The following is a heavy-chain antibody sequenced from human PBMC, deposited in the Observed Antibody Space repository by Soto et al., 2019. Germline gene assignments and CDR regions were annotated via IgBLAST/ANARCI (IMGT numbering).Heavy chain of an antibody. D-gene: IGHD4-4*01. CDR2: ISYDGSKK. J-gene: IGHJ6*02. CDR3: AKSSTAEYYYYGMDL. CDR1: GLTFSSYG. Sequence: QVYLVESGGGVVQPGRSLRLSCAVSGLTFSSYGMHWVRQAPGKGLEWVAVISYDGSKKYYADSVKGRFTISRDNSKNTVYLQMNSLRPEDTAVYYCAKSSTAEYYYYGMDLWGQGTTVTVSS. V-gene: IGHV3-30*18.